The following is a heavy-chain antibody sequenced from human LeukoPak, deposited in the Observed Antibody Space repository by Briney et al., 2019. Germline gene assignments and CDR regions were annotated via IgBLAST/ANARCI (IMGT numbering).Heavy chain of an antibody. Sequence: ASVKISCKVSGYTFTDYYMHWVQQAPGKGLEWMGLVDPEDRETIYAEKFQGRVTITADTSTDTAYMELSSLRSEDTAVYYCATVPRYYYDSSGYAFDIWGQGTMVTVSS. D-gene: IGHD3-22*01. CDR3: ATVPRYYYDSSGYAFDI. CDR1: GYTFTDYY. CDR2: VDPEDRET. V-gene: IGHV1-69-2*01. J-gene: IGHJ3*02.